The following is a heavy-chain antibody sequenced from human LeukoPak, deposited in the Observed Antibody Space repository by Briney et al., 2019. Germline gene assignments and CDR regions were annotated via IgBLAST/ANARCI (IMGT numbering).Heavy chain of an antibody. D-gene: IGHD1-26*01. Sequence: SETLSLTCAVYGGSFSGYYWSWIRQPPGKGLEWIGYIYYSGSTNYNPSLKSRVTISVDTSKNQFSLKLSSVTAADTAVYYCARVDSGSRYYYGMDVWGQGTTVTVSS. J-gene: IGHJ6*02. CDR3: ARVDSGSRYYYGMDV. CDR1: GGSFSGYY. V-gene: IGHV4-59*01. CDR2: IYYSGST.